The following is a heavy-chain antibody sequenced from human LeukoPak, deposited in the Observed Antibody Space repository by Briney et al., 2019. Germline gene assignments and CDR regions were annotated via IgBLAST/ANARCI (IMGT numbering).Heavy chain of an antibody. D-gene: IGHD5-12*01. CDR2: IKQDGSEK. CDR3: ARGATIRISYFDY. CDR1: GFTFSTYW. J-gene: IGHJ4*02. Sequence: GGSLRLSCAASGFTFSTYWMSWVRQAPGKGLEWVANIKQDGSEKYYVDSVKGRFTISRDNAKNSLYLQMNSLRAEDTAVYYCARGATIRISYFDYWGQGTLVTVSS. V-gene: IGHV3-7*01.